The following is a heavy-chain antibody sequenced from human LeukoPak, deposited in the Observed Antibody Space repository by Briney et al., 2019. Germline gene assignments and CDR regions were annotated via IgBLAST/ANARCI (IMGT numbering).Heavy chain of an antibody. CDR3: AKSAAASSYFAY. CDR1: GFTFSSYG. V-gene: IGHV3-33*06. D-gene: IGHD6-13*01. CDR2: IWYDGSNK. Sequence: PGGSLRLSCAASGFTFSSYGMHWVRQAPGKGLEWVAVIWYDGSNKYYADSVKGRFTISRDNSKNTLYLQMNSLRAEDTAVYYCAKSAAASSYFAYWGQGTLVTVSS. J-gene: IGHJ4*02.